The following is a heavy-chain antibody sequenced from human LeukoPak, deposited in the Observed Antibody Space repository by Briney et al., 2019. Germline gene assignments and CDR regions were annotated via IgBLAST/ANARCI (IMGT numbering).Heavy chain of an antibody. CDR1: GFTFSSYG. Sequence: AGGSLRLSCAASGFTFSSYGMHWVRQAPGKGLEWVTFIQNDGSYKDYADSVKGRFTISRDDSENTLHLQMNSLRAEDTAVYYCAREDDYGDYYFDYWGQGTLVTVSS. J-gene: IGHJ4*02. D-gene: IGHD4-17*01. CDR2: IQNDGSYK. V-gene: IGHV3-30*12. CDR3: AREDDYGDYYFDY.